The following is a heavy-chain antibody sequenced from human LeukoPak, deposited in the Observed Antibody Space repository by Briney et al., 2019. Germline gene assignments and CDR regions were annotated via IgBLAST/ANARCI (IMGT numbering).Heavy chain of an antibody. CDR1: GCTISSGDYY. J-gene: IGHJ5*02. CDR2: IYYSGST. V-gene: IGHV4-30-4*01. CDR3: AREEPYGWFDP. Sequence: SETLSLTCSVSGCTISSGDYYWSWIRQPPGKGLEWIGYIYYSGSTYYNPSLKSRVTISVDTSKNQFSLKLSSVTAADTAVYYCAREEPYGWFDPWGQGTLATVSS. D-gene: IGHD1-14*01.